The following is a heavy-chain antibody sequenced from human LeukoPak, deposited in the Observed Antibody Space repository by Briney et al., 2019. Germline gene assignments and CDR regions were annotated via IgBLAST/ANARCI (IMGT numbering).Heavy chain of an antibody. D-gene: IGHD7-27*01. CDR1: SGFITAYY. CDR3: ATNTGTVFDY. J-gene: IGHJ4*02. V-gene: IGHV4-59*01. Sequence: SESLSLTCSVSSGFITAYYWSWIRQPPGKGLEWIGYVYYSGSTEYNPSLRSRVTISLDMSTHQFSLNLTSVTAADTAVYYCATNTGTVFDYWGQGALVTVSS. CDR2: VYYSGST.